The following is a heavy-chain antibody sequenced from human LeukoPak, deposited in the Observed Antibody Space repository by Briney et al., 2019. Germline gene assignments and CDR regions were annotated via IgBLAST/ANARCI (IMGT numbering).Heavy chain of an antibody. Sequence: SETLSLTCTVSGGSISSSSYYWGWIRQPPGKGLEWIGSIYYSGSIYYNPPLKSRVTISVDTSKNQFSLKLSSVTAADTAVYYCARPGEQQLVEGFDYWGQGTLVTVSS. V-gene: IGHV4-39*01. J-gene: IGHJ4*02. D-gene: IGHD6-13*01. CDR3: ARPGEQQLVEGFDY. CDR2: IYYSGSI. CDR1: GGSISSSSYY.